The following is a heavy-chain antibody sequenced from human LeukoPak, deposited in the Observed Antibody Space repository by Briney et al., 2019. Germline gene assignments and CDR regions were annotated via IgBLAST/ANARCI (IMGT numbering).Heavy chain of an antibody. Sequence: GGSLRLSCAASGFTFNTYSMNWVRQAPGKGLEWISYISSSSSTIYYADSLKGRFTISRDNAKNSLYLQMNSLRAEDTAVYYCAKDSVPAATYTYFDYWGQGTLVTVSS. CDR3: AKDSVPAATYTYFDY. J-gene: IGHJ4*02. CDR2: ISSSSSTI. D-gene: IGHD2-2*01. CDR1: GFTFNTYS. V-gene: IGHV3-48*01.